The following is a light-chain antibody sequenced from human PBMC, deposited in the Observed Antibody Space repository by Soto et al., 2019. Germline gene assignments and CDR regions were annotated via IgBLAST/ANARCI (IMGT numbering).Light chain of an antibody. V-gene: IGKV3-15*01. CDR3: QQYNHWPSIT. CDR2: GAS. Sequence: IAMTHSPATLSVCPWEIATLFCRASQSVGGNLAWYQQRPGQAPRPLIYGASTRATGIAARFSGSGSGTEFTLSISSLQSEDFAVYSCQQYNHWPSITLGQGTRLEIK. J-gene: IGKJ5*01. CDR1: QSVGGN.